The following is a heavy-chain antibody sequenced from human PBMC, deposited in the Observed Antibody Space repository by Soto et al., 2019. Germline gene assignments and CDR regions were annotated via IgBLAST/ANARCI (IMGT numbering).Heavy chain of an antibody. D-gene: IGHD2-2*01. CDR1: GFTFSSYA. CDR2: ISGSGGST. J-gene: IGHJ6*03. CDR3: AKSGYCSSTSCLHYYYYMDV. V-gene: IGHV3-23*01. Sequence: EVQLLESGGGLVQPGGSLRLSCAASGFTFSSYAMSWVRQAPGKGLEWVSAISGSGGSTYYADSVKGRFTISRDNSKNTLYLQMNSLRAEDTAVYYCAKSGYCSSTSCLHYYYYMDVWCKGTTVTVSS.